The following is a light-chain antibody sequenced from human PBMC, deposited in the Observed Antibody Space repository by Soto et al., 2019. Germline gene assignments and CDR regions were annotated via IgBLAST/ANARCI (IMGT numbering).Light chain of an antibody. J-gene: IGLJ2*01. CDR3: SSYTTSTIL. CDR1: SSDIGGYNY. CDR2: EVS. Sequence: QSALTQPASVSGSPGQSITVSCTGTSSDIGGYNYVSWYQQHPGKVPKLMIYEVSHRPSGVSDRFSGSKSGNTASLTISGLQPEDEADYYCSSYTTSTILFGGGTKLTVL. V-gene: IGLV2-14*01.